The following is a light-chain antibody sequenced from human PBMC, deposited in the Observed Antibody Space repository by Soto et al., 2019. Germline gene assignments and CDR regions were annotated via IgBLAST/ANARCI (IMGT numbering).Light chain of an antibody. V-gene: IGKV1-5*01. CDR1: QNIGGS. CDR3: QQHNDYSAVT. J-gene: IGKJ2*01. CDR2: DAS. Sequence: DIQMTQSPSTLSASVGDRVTITCRASQNIGGSLAWYQHRPGKAPKLLIFDASTLQTGVPSRFSGSGFGTEFTLTITGLQPDDFATYYCQQHNDYSAVTFGQGTKLEIK.